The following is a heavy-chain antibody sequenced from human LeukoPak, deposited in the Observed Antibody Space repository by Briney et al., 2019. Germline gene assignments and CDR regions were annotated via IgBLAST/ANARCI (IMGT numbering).Heavy chain of an antibody. Sequence: PGGSLRLSCAASGFTFSSYWMSWVRQAPGKGLEWVANIKQDGSEEYYVDSVKGRFTISRDNAKNSLYLQMNSLRAEDTAVYYCARGGRWLQLRALDYWGQGTLVTVSS. CDR2: IKQDGSEE. V-gene: IGHV3-7*01. CDR1: GFTFSSYW. D-gene: IGHD5-24*01. CDR3: ARGGRWLQLRALDY. J-gene: IGHJ4*02.